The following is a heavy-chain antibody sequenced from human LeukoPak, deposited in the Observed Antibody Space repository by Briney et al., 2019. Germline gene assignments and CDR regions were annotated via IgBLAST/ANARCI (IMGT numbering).Heavy chain of an antibody. CDR2: INPNSGGT. CDR3: ARTYSSGYERWFDP. V-gene: IGHV1-2*04. J-gene: IGHJ5*02. D-gene: IGHD3-22*01. CDR1: GYTFTGYY. Sequence: ASVKVSCKASGYTFTGYYMHWVRQAPGQGLEWMGWINPNSGGTNYAQKFQGWVTMTRDTSISTAYMELSRLRSDDTAVYYCARTYSSGYERWFDPWGQGTLVTVSS.